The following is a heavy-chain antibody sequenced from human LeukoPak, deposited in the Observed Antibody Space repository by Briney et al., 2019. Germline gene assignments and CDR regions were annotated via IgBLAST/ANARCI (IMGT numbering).Heavy chain of an antibody. V-gene: IGHV4-34*01. CDR3: ARGQLRLSH. CDR1: GGSFNGYY. D-gene: IGHD6-25*01. CDR2: INHSGST. Sequence: PSETLSLTCAVYGGSFNGYYWTWIRQPPGKGLEWIGEINHSGSTDYNPSLKSRVTISVDTSKNQFSLKLNSVTAADTAVYYCARGQLRLSHWGQGSLVIVSS. J-gene: IGHJ4*02.